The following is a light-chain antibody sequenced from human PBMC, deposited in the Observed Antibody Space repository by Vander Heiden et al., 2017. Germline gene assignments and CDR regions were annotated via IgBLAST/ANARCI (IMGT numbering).Light chain of an antibody. V-gene: IGLV3-25*03. CDR2: NDS. CDR1: ALPKQY. CDR3: QSADSSGTYVV. J-gene: IGLJ2*01. Sequence: SSELTQPPSVSVPPGQTARITCSGDALPKQYAYWYQQKPGQAPVLVIYNDSERPSGIPERFSGSSSGTTVTLTISGVQAEDEADYYCQSADSSGTYVVFGGGTKLTVL.